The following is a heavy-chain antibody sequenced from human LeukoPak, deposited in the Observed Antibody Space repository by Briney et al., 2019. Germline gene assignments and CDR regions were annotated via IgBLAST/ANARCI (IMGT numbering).Heavy chain of an antibody. J-gene: IGHJ4*02. D-gene: IGHD4-17*01. CDR3: ARRHHGETGRALDY. CDR1: GFTFSSYA. CDR2: INSDGNTT. V-gene: IGHV3-74*01. Sequence: GGSLRLSCAASGFTFSSYAMSWVRQAPGKGLVWVSRINSDGNTTNYADSVKGRFTISRDNAKNTLYLQMNSLRAEDTAVYYCARRHHGETGRALDYWGQGTLVTVSS.